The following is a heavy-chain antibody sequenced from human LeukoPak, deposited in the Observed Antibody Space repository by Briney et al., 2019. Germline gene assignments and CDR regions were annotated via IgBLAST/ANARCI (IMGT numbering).Heavy chain of an antibody. CDR3: ARTVTTVTPHDAFDI. CDR1: GGSISSGNW. D-gene: IGHD4-17*01. Sequence: SETLSLTCAVSGGSISSGNWWSWVRPSPGKGLEWIGEIYHSGSTNYNPSLKSRVTISVDKPKNQFSLNLSSVTAADTAVYYCARTVTTVTPHDAFDIWGQGTMVTVSS. CDR2: IYHSGST. J-gene: IGHJ3*02. V-gene: IGHV4-4*02.